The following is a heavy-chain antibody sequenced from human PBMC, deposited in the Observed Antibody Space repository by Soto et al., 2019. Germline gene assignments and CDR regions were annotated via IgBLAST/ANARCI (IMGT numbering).Heavy chain of an antibody. CDR2: INPSGGST. V-gene: IGHV1-46*03. CDR3: ASTTTGIAVAGPLDY. Sequence: VASVKVSCKASGYTFTSYYMHWVRQAPGQGLEWMGIINPSGGSTSYAQKFQGRVTMTRDTSTSTVYMELSSLRSEDTAVYYCASTTTGIAVAGPLDYWGQGTLVTVSS. J-gene: IGHJ4*02. D-gene: IGHD6-19*01. CDR1: GYTFTSYY.